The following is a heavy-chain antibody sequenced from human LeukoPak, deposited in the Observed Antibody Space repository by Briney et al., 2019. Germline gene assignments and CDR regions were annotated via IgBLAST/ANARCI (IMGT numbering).Heavy chain of an antibody. J-gene: IGHJ4*02. Sequence: SGGSLRLSCAASGFTFSSYWMSWVRQALGKGLEWVANIKQDGSEKYYVDSVKGRFTISRDNAKNSLYLQMNSLRAEDTAVYYCAREGYSYGYPFDYWGQGTLVTVSS. CDR2: IKQDGSEK. V-gene: IGHV3-7*03. CDR1: GFTFSSYW. D-gene: IGHD5-18*01. CDR3: AREGYSYGYPFDY.